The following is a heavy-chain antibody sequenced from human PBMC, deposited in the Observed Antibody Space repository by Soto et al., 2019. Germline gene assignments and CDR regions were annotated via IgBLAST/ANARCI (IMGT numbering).Heavy chain of an antibody. CDR1: GGSIISYY. CDR2: IYYSGST. CDR3: ARVDSSKGENWPQP. D-gene: IGHD6-13*01. J-gene: IGHJ5*02. Sequence: SETLSLTCTVSGGSIISYYWSWILQPPGKGLEWIGYIYYSGSTNYNPSLKSRVTISVDTSKNQFSLKLSSVTAADTAVYYCARVDSSKGENWPQPWGQGTLVTVSS. V-gene: IGHV4-59*01.